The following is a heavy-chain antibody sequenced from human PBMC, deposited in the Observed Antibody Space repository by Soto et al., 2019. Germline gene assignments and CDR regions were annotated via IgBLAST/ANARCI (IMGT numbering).Heavy chain of an antibody. CDR2: ISYDGSNK. V-gene: IGHV3-30-3*01. J-gene: IGHJ5*02. CDR1: GFTFSSYA. CDR3: ASRPFDP. Sequence: QVQLVESGGGVVQPGRSPRLSCAASGFTFSSYAMHWVRQAPGKGLEWVAVISYDGSNKYYADSVKGRFTISRDNSKNTLYLQMNSLRAEDTAVYYCASRPFDPWGQGTLVTVSS.